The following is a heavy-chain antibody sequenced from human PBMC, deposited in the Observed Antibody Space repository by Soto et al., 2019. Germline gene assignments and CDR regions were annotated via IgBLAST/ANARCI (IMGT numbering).Heavy chain of an antibody. CDR1: GFSLSGYG. V-gene: IGHV3-33*01. Sequence: GGSLRLSCEVSGFSLSGYGMHWVRQAPGKGLEWVAVIWYDGSNKYYADSVKGRFTISRDNSKNTLYLQMNSLRAGDTAVYYCARAPYYYDSRGYWAYWGQGTLVTVSS. J-gene: IGHJ4*02. CDR3: ARAPYYYDSRGYWAY. D-gene: IGHD3-22*01. CDR2: IWYDGSNK.